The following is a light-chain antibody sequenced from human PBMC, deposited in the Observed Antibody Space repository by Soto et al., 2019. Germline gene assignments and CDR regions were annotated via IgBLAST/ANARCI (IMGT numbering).Light chain of an antibody. J-gene: IGLJ1*01. CDR3: TSYTSTSGLDV. V-gene: IGLV2-14*01. CDR1: SSDVGGYNH. CDR2: DVT. Sequence: QSALTQPASVSGSPGQSIAISCTGTSSDVGGYNHVSWYQQHPGKAPKLMIYDVTSRPSGVSNRFSGSKSGNTASLTISGLQAEDEADYYCTSYTSTSGLDVFGTGTKVTVL.